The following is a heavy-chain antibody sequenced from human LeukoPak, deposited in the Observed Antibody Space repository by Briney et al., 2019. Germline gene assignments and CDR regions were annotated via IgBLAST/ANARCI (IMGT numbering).Heavy chain of an antibody. D-gene: IGHD5-12*01. V-gene: IGHV3-7*05. Sequence: GGSLRLSCAASGFAFSNYWMSWVRQAPGKGLEWVANIREDGSEKYYVDSVKGRFTISRDNAKNSLYLQMNSLRAEDTAVYYCARGYSGYSYWGQGTLVTVSS. J-gene: IGHJ4*02. CDR1: GFAFSNYW. CDR2: IREDGSEK. CDR3: ARGYSGYSY.